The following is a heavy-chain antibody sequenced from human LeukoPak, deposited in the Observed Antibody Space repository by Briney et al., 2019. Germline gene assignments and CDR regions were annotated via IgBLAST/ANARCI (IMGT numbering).Heavy chain of an antibody. CDR2: INHSGST. D-gene: IGHD5-12*01. CDR3: ATNAGGVDIVATMTRSWFDP. Sequence: SETLPLTRAVYGGSLSGYYWSWIRQPPGKGLEWIGEINHSGSTNYNASLKSRVTTSVDTSKNQFSLKLSSVTAADTAVYYCATNAGGVDIVATMTRSWFDPWGQRTLVTVSS. J-gene: IGHJ5*02. V-gene: IGHV4-34*01. CDR1: GGSLSGYY.